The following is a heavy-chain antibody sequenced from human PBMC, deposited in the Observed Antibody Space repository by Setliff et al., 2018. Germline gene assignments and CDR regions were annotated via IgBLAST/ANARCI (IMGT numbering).Heavy chain of an antibody. CDR1: GYSFTSYD. J-gene: IGHJ4*02. CDR2: VSPIDDGKP. Sequence: ASVKVSCKASGYSFTSYDINWVRLAAGQGLEWMGWVSPIDDGKPGYAQKFQGRVTITWVTSTNTAYMDLRSLRSDDTAVYYCERLVRYCTATSCQRTSGDDLWGQGTLVTVSS. CDR3: ERLVRYCTATSCQRTSGDDL. V-gene: IGHV1-8*01. D-gene: IGHD2-2*01.